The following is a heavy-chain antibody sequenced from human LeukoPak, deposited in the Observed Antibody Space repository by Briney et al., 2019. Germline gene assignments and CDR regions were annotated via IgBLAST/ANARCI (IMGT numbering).Heavy chain of an antibody. CDR3: ARVLGYYGSGSYGPGYYYMDV. V-gene: IGHV4-39*07. D-gene: IGHD3-10*01. CDR2: IYYSGST. CDR1: GGSISSSSYY. J-gene: IGHJ6*03. Sequence: SETLSLTCTVSGGSISSSSYYWGWIRQPPGKGLEWIGSIYYSGSTYYNPSLKSRVTISVDTSKNQFSLKLSSVTAADTAVYYCARVLGYYGSGSYGPGYYYMDVWGKGTTVTISS.